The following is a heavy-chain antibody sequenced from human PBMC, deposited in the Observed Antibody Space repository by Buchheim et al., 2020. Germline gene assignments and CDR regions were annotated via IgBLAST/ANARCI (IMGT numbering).Heavy chain of an antibody. J-gene: IGHJ4*02. D-gene: IGHD3-22*01. CDR2: TGNKANYYST. CDR1: GFNFSDHY. V-gene: IGHV3-72*01. Sequence: EVQLVESGGGLVQPGGSLRLSCAASGFNFSDHYMDWVPQVPGKGLEWVGRTGNKANYYSTQYAASVKGRFTISRDDSMNSVFLQMNSLKSEDTGVYYCARGYYDSSGAQGMEYWGQGAL. CDR3: ARGYYDSSGAQGMEY.